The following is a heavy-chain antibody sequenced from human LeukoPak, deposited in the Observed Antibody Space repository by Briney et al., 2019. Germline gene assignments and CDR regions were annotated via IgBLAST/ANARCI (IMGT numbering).Heavy chain of an antibody. CDR3: ARQRWERGYSYGWSY. CDR1: GGSFSGYY. V-gene: IGHV4-34*01. Sequence: SETLSLTCAVYGGSFSGYYWSWIRQPPGKGLEWIGEINHSGSTNYDPSLKSRVTISVDTSKNQFSLKLSSVTAADTAVYYCARQRWERGYSYGWSYWGQGTLVTVSS. CDR2: INHSGST. D-gene: IGHD5-18*01. J-gene: IGHJ4*02.